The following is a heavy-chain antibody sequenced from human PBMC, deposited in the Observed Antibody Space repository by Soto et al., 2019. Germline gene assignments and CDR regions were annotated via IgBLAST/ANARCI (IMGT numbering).Heavy chain of an antibody. CDR3: AKDEYSGYGTFDY. V-gene: IGHV3-43*01. J-gene: IGHJ4*02. CDR1: GFTFDDYT. Sequence: PGGSLRLSCAASGFTFDDYTMHWVRQAPGKGLEWVSLISWDGGSTYYADSVKGRFTISRDNSKNSLYLQMNSLRTEDTALYYCAKDEYSGYGTFDYWGQGTLVTVSS. D-gene: IGHD5-12*01. CDR2: ISWDGGST.